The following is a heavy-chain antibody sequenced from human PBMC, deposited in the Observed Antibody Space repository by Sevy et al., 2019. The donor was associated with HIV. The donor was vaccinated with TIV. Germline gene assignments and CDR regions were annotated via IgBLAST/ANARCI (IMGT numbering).Heavy chain of an antibody. CDR2: IWYDGSNK. D-gene: IGHD3-16*01. Sequence: GGSLRLSCAASGFTFSSYGMHWVRQAPGKGLEWVAVIWYDGSNKYYADSVKGRFTISRDNSKNTLYLQMNSLRAEDTAVYYCARDHWALIRPYGMDVWGQGTTVTVSS. CDR1: GFTFSSYG. V-gene: IGHV3-33*01. CDR3: ARDHWALIRPYGMDV. J-gene: IGHJ6*02.